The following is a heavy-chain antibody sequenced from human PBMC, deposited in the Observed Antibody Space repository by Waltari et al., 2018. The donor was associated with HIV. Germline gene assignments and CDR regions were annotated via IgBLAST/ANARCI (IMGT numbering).Heavy chain of an antibody. J-gene: IGHJ4*02. V-gene: IGHV3-7*03. D-gene: IGHD3-3*01. CDR2: IKGDESDI. Sequence: YMGLSCAASGFTFSRYWMSWVRQAPGKGLEWVADIKGDESDIYYLDSVRGRFTISRDNARNSLDLQMNSLRAEDTAIYYCARWSGSYALDYWGQGTLVTVSS. CDR3: ARWSGSYALDY. CDR1: GFTFSRYW.